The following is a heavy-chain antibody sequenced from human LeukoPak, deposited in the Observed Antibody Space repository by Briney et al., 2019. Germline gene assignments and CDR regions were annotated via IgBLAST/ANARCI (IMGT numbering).Heavy chain of an antibody. J-gene: IGHJ4*02. CDR1: GFTFSSYG. CDR2: IRYDGSNK. Sequence: GGSLRLSCAASGFTFSSYGMHWVRQAPGKGLEWVAFIRYDGSNKYYADSVKGRFTISRDNSKNTLYLQMNSLRAEDTAVYYCANTLTGAYYYGSGSCLDYWGQGTLVTVSS. V-gene: IGHV3-30*02. D-gene: IGHD3-10*01. CDR3: ANTLTGAYYYGSGSCLDY.